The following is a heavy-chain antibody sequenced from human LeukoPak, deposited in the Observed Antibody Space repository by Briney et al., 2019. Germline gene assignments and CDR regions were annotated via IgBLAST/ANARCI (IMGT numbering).Heavy chain of an antibody. CDR2: VYTSGSP. Sequence: SETQSLTCNVSGASINTYYWSWIRQSAGGGLEFIGRVYTSGSPDYNPSFKSRVAMSADTSKNQFSLKLSSVTAADTAVYYCARRARTGAFDIWGQGTMVTVSS. CDR3: ARRARTGAFDI. D-gene: IGHD1-26*01. J-gene: IGHJ3*02. CDR1: GASINTYY. V-gene: IGHV4-4*07.